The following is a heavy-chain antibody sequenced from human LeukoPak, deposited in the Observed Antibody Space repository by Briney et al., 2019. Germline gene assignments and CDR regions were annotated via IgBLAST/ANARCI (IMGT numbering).Heavy chain of an antibody. J-gene: IGHJ4*02. D-gene: IGHD6-19*01. Sequence: PGGSLRLSCAASGFTFSSYAMHWVRQAPGKGLEWVAVISYDGSNKYYADSVKGRFTISRDNSKNTLYLQMNSLRAEDTAVYYCARTYSSGRTDDHFDYWGQGTLVTVSS. CDR2: ISYDGSNK. V-gene: IGHV3-30-3*01. CDR3: ARTYSSGRTDDHFDY. CDR1: GFTFSSYA.